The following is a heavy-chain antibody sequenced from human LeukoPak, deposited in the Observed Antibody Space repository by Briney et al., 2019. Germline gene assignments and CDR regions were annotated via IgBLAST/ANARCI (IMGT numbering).Heavy chain of an antibody. Sequence: GASVKVSCKASGYTFTDYYMHWVRQAPGQGLEWMGWLHPNSGGTEYAQKFQGRVTMTRDTSISTAYMDLTRLTSDDTAVYYCASGSSSDFWGQGSLVTASS. J-gene: IGHJ4*02. CDR2: LHPNSGGT. V-gene: IGHV1-2*02. CDR3: ASGSSSDF. CDR1: GYTFTDYY. D-gene: IGHD6-13*01.